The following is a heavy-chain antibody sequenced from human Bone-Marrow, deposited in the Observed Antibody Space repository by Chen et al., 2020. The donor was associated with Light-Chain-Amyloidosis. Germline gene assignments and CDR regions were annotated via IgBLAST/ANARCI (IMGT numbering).Heavy chain of an antibody. CDR2: ISGSGGSR. D-gene: IGHD3-9*01. V-gene: IGHV3-23*01. CDR3: AKDISYDDILPGYPADAFDI. Sequence: GLVSSWGSLRLSCAASGFAFSSYAMSWVRQAPGKGLEWVSTISGSGGSRYYGDSVKGRLTISRDNSKNALFLQMNSLRAEDTAVYYCAKDISYDDILPGYPADAFDIWGQGTMVTVSS. J-gene: IGHJ3*02. CDR1: GFAFSSYA.